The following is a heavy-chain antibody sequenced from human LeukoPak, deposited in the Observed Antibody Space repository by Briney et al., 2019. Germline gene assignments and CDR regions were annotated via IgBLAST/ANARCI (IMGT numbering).Heavy chain of an antibody. V-gene: IGHV3-33*01. CDR1: GFTFSSYG. CDR3: ARDEGLGYYYDSSHFQH. D-gene: IGHD3-22*01. J-gene: IGHJ1*01. Sequence: PGGSLRLSCAASGFTFSSYGMHWVRQAPGKGLEWVAVIWYDGSNKYYADSVKGRFTISRDNSKNTLYLQVNSLRAEDTAVYYCARDEGLGYYYDSSHFQHWGQGTLVTVSS. CDR2: IWYDGSNK.